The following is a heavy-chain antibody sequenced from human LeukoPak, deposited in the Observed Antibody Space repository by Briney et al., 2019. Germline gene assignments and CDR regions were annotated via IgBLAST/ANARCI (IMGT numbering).Heavy chain of an antibody. V-gene: IGHV3-23*01. J-gene: IGHJ4*02. Sequence: GGSLRLSCAASRFTFSSYAMSWVRQAPGKGLEWVSAISGSGGSTYYEDSVKGRFTISRDTSKNTLYLQMNTLRAEDTAVYYCAKSRGDFGAYFFDYWGQGTLVTVSS. CDR3: AKSRGDFGAYFFDY. CDR2: ISGSGGST. D-gene: IGHD2-21*01. CDR1: RFTFSSYA.